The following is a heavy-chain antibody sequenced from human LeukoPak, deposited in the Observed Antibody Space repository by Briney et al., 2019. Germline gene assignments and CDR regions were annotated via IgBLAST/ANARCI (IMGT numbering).Heavy chain of an antibody. Sequence: SPTLSLTCAISGDSVSSNSAAWNWIRQSPSRGLEWLGRTYYRSKWYNDYAVSVKSRITINPDTSKNQFSLQLNSVTPEDTAVYYCARDRGYYYDSSGYLPLDAFDIWGQGTMVTVSS. CDR2: TYYRSKWYN. D-gene: IGHD3-22*01. CDR1: GDSVSSNSAA. CDR3: ARDRGYYYDSSGYLPLDAFDI. V-gene: IGHV6-1*01. J-gene: IGHJ3*02.